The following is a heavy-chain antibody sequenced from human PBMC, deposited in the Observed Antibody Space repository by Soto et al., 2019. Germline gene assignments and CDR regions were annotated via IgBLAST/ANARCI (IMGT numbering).Heavy chain of an antibody. CDR1: GGSISSSNW. V-gene: IGHV4-4*02. CDR2: IYHSGST. J-gene: IGHJ5*02. CDR3: ARDGGGYGDSSVEYPFDP. Sequence: QVQLQESGPGLVKPSGTLSLTCAVSGGSISSSNWWSWVRQPPGKGLEWIGEIYHSGSTNYNPSLKSRVTISVDKSKNQFSLKLSSVTAADTAVYYCARDGGGYGDSSVEYPFDPWGQGTLVTVSS. D-gene: IGHD2-15*01.